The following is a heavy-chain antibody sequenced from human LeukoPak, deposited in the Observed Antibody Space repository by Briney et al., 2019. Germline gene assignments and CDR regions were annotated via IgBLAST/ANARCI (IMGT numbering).Heavy chain of an antibody. J-gene: IGHJ4*02. V-gene: IGHV4-59*11. CDR3: ARELYHFDR. CDR2: VFFTEGT. D-gene: IGHD2-8*01. Sequence: PSGTLSLTCSVSGGSIRNHHWTWIRQSPGKGLEWIGHVFFTEGTNYSPSLRGRITISADRSKNQTYLKLGSVTAADTAVYYCARELYHFDRWGQGALVTVSS. CDR1: GGSIRNHH.